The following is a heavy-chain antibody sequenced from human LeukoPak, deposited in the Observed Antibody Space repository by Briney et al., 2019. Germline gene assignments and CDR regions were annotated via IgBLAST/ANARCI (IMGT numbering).Heavy chain of an antibody. CDR1: GFTFSSYS. Sequence: GGSLRLSCAASGFTFSSYSMNWVRQAPGKGLEWVSYISSSSSYRYYADSVKGRFTISRDNAKNSLYLQMNSLRAEDTAVYYCARGKSNYGDYVDYWGQGTLVTVSS. V-gene: IGHV3-21*01. J-gene: IGHJ4*02. D-gene: IGHD4-17*01. CDR2: ISSSSSYR. CDR3: ARGKSNYGDYVDY.